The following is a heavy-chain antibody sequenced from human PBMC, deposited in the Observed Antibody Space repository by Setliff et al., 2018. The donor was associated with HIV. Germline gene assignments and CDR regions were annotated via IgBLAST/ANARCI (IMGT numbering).Heavy chain of an antibody. J-gene: IGHJ4*02. Sequence: GGSLRLSCVVSGLPFSSNWMHWVRQAPGKGLEWVSRVNPDETITTYADSVKGRFTISRDNSKNTVYLQMNSLRAEDTAVYYCAKDGSHFWSGSPDYWGQGTLVTVSS. CDR3: AKDGSHFWSGSPDY. CDR1: GLPFSSNW. CDR2: VNPDETIT. D-gene: IGHD3-3*01. V-gene: IGHV3-74*01.